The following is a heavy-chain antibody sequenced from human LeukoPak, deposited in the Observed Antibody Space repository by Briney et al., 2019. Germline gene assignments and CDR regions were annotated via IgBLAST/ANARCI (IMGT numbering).Heavy chain of an antibody. J-gene: IGHJ4*02. D-gene: IGHD3-3*02. CDR2: ISWNSGSI. CDR1: GFTFDDYA. Sequence: PGRSLRLSCAASGFTFDDYAMHWVRQAPGKGLEWVSGISWNSGSIGYADSVKGRFTISRDNAKNSLYLQMNSLRAEDTAVYYCARSFLWYVGYYFDYWGQGTLVTVSS. V-gene: IGHV3-9*01. CDR3: ARSFLWYVGYYFDY.